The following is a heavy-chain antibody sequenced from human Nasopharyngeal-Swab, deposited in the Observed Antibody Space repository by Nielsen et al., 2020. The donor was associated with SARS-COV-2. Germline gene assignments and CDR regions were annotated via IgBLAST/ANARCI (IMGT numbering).Heavy chain of an antibody. Sequence: GESLKISCKTSGYSFSGYWIGWVRQMPGKGLEWMGIIYPADSDTKYSPSFQGQVTISADKSISTAYLQWSSLKASDTAIYYCAGPQGFYDSGTYYFHFDYWGHGTLVTVSS. CDR1: GYSFSGYW. V-gene: IGHV5-51*01. CDR3: AGPQGFYDSGTYYFHFDY. J-gene: IGHJ4*01. D-gene: IGHD3-22*01. CDR2: IYPADSDT.